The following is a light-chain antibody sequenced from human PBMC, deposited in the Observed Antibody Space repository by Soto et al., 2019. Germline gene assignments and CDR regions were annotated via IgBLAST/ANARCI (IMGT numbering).Light chain of an antibody. CDR1: HDITNY. Sequence: DIQMTQSPSSLSASVGDRVTITCQASHDITNYLNWYQQKPGKGPRLLIYGASNLETGVPSRFSGSGFGTEFTLTISSLQPDDFATYYCQHYNSYSEAFGQGTKVDIK. V-gene: IGKV1-33*01. J-gene: IGKJ1*01. CDR2: GAS. CDR3: QHYNSYSEA.